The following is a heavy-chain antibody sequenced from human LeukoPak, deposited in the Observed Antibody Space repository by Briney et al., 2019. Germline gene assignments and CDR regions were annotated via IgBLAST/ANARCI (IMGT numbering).Heavy chain of an antibody. V-gene: IGHV4-34*01. CDR2: INHSGST. Sequence: PSETLSLTCAVSGGSFSGYYWSWVRQPPGKGLEWIGEINHSGSTNYNPSLKSRVTTSVDTSKNQFSLKLSSVTAADTAVYYCGRGRGYNSFDYWGQGTLVTVSS. J-gene: IGHJ4*02. CDR3: GRGRGYNSFDY. CDR1: GGSFSGYY. D-gene: IGHD5-24*01.